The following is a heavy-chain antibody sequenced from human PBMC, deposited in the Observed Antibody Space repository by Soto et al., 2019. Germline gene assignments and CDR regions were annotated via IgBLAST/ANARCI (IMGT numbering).Heavy chain of an antibody. CDR1: GYTFTSYA. CDR2: INAGNGNT. V-gene: IGHV1-3*01. D-gene: IGHD3-10*01. Sequence: QVQLVQSGAEVKKPGASVKVSCKASGYTFTSYAMHWVRQAPGQRLEWMGWINAGNGNTKYSQKFQGRVTITRDTSASTGYMELSSLRSEDTAVYYCARLITMVRGVMGYFDYWGQGTLVTVSS. J-gene: IGHJ4*02. CDR3: ARLITMVRGVMGYFDY.